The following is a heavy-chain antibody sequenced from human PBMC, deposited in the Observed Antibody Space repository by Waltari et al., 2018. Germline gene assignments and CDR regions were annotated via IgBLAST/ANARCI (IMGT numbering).Heavy chain of an antibody. CDR1: GYTITGYY. D-gene: IGHD1-26*01. J-gene: IGHJ4*02. Sequence: QVQLVQSGAEVKRPGASVKVSCKASGYTITGYYMHWVRQAPGQGLEWMGRINPNSGGTNYAQKFQGRVTMTRDTSISTAYMELSRLRSDDTAVYYCARSGSGSYRNFDYWGQGTLVTVSS. CDR3: ARSGSGSYRNFDY. CDR2: INPNSGGT. V-gene: IGHV1-2*06.